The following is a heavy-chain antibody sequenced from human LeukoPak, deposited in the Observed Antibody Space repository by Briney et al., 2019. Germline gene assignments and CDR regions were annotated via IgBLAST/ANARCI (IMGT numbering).Heavy chain of an antibody. J-gene: IGHJ4*02. Sequence: GGSLRLSCVASEFTFSSYAMNWVRQAPGKGLEWVSYISSSSSDIYYADSVKGRFTISRDNAKNSLYLQMNSLRDEDTAVYYCARAGGSGSYSGDYWGQGTLVTVSS. D-gene: IGHD1-26*01. CDR3: ARAGGSGSYSGDY. CDR1: EFTFSSYA. V-gene: IGHV3-48*02. CDR2: ISSSSSDI.